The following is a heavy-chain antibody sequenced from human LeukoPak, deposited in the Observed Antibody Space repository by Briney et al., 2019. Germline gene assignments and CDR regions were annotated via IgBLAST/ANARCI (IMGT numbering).Heavy chain of an antibody. D-gene: IGHD2-21*02. Sequence: GRSLRLSCAASGFTFSSYGMHWVRQAPGKGLEGVAVISYDGSNKYYADSVKGRCTISRDNSKNTLYLQMNSLRAEDTAVYYCAAKVTGDQAFDYWGQGTLVTVSS. V-gene: IGHV3-30*03. CDR2: ISYDGSNK. CDR1: GFTFSSYG. J-gene: IGHJ4*02. CDR3: AAKVTGDQAFDY.